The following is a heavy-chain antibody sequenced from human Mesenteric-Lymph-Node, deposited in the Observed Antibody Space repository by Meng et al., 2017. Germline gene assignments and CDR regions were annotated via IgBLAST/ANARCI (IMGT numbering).Heavy chain of an antibody. J-gene: IGHJ4*02. CDR2: INTNTGNP. D-gene: IGHD7-27*01. V-gene: IGHV7-4-1*02. Sequence: ASVKVSCKASGYTFTTYGVNWVRQAPGQGLEWMGWINTNTGNPTYAQGFTGRFVFSLDTSVSTAYLQISSLKAEDTAVYYCAREPHDWGLFHYFDYWGQGTLVTVSS. CDR3: AREPHDWGLFHYFDY. CDR1: GYTFTTYG.